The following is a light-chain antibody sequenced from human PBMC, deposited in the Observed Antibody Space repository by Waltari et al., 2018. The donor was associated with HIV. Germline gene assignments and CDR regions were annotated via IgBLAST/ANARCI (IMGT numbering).Light chain of an antibody. Sequence: SELTQPPSVSGAPGQRVTISCPGSSSTTGPGYDVPGYQQLPGPPPKLLIYANNNLASGVPDRFSGSKLGPSASLAITGLQAEDEANYYCQSYDSGLSGSVFGGGTKLTVL. J-gene: IGLJ2*01. CDR2: ANN. CDR1: SSTTGPGYD. CDR3: QSYDSGLSGSV. V-gene: IGLV1-40*01.